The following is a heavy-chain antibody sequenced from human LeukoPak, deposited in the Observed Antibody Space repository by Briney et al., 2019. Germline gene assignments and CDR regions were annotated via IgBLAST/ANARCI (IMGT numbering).Heavy chain of an antibody. V-gene: IGHV1-69*13. CDR3: ARGYCTNGACYTLLVDWFDP. J-gene: IGHJ5*02. CDR2: IIPIFGTA. Sequence: GASVKVSCKASGGTFISYAISWVRQAPGQGLGWMGGIIPIFGTANYAQKFQGRVTITADESTSTAYMELSSLRSEDTAVYYCARGYCTNGACYTLLVDWFDPWGQGTLVTVSS. D-gene: IGHD2-8*01. CDR1: GGTFISYA.